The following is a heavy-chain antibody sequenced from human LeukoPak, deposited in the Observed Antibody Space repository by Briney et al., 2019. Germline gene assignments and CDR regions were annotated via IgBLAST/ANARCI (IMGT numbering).Heavy chain of an antibody. Sequence: ASVKVSCKASGYTFTGYYMHWVRQAPGQGLEWMGWINPNSGGTNYAQKFQGWVTMTRDTSISTAYMELSRLRSDDTAVYYCARDFKPPRIAAAGLGYWGQGTLVTVSS. CDR2: INPNSGGT. V-gene: IGHV1-2*04. CDR3: ARDFKPPRIAAAGLGY. J-gene: IGHJ4*02. CDR1: GYTFTGYY. D-gene: IGHD6-13*01.